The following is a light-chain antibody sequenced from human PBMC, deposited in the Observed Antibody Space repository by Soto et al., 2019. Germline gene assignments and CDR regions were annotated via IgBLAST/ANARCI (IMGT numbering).Light chain of an antibody. V-gene: IGLV2-14*01. CDR3: SSYTTSSTYV. CDR2: DVA. J-gene: IGLJ1*01. CDR1: STDVGRYNY. Sequence: QSVLTQPASVSGSPGQPITISCTGTSTDVGRYNYVSWYQQHPGKAPKLMIYDVANRPSGVSNRFSGSKSGITASLTTSGLQAEDEADYYCSSYTTSSTYVFGTGTKVTVL.